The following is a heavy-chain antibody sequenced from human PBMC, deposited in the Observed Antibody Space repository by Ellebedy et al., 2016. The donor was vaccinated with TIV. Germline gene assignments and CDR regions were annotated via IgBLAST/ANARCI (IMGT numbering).Heavy chain of an antibody. J-gene: IGHJ4*02. CDR1: GGSISSYY. V-gene: IGHV4-59*01. CDR2: IYYSGST. Sequence: MPSETLSLTCTVSGGSISSYYWSWIRQPPGKGLEWIGYIYYSGSTNYNPSLKSRVTISVDTSKNQFSLKLSSVTAADTAVYYCASSPLQREVPHYFDYWGQGTLVTVSS. D-gene: IGHD4-11*01. CDR3: ASSPLQREVPHYFDY.